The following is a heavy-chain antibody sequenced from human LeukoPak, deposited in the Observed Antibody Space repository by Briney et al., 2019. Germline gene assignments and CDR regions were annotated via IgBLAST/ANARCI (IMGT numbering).Heavy chain of an antibody. CDR1: GVSFNDYY. CDR2: INHSGYT. Sequence: SETLFLTCAVSGVSFNDYYWSWVRQTPGKGLEWIGEINHSGYTNDSPSLKSRVTLSIDTSRKQFSLNLRSVTVADTGIYYCTRMTTGHDYWGQGTLVTVSS. V-gene: IGHV4-34*01. D-gene: IGHD4-17*01. CDR3: TRMTTGHDY. J-gene: IGHJ4*02.